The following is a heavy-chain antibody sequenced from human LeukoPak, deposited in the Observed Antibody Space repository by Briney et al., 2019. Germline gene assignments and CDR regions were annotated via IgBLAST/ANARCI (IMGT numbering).Heavy chain of an antibody. Sequence: GASVKVSCKASGGTFSSYAISWVRQAPGKGLEWMGGIIPIFGTANYAQKFQGRVTITTDESTSTAYMELSSLRSEDTAVYYCARGRQQQLAHYYMDVWGKGTTVTVSS. CDR3: ARGRQQQLAHYYMDV. V-gene: IGHV1-69*05. CDR2: IIPIFGTA. D-gene: IGHD6-13*01. CDR1: GGTFSSYA. J-gene: IGHJ6*03.